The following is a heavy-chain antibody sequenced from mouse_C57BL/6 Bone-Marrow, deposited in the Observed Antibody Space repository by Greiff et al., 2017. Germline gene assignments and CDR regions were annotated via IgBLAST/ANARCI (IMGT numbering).Heavy chain of an antibody. D-gene: IGHD1-1*01. V-gene: IGHV1-85*01. CDR3: ARDYGSSYWYFDV. CDR2: IYHRDGST. Sequence: QVHVKQSGPELVKPGASVKLSCKASGYTFTSYDINWVKQRPGQGLEWIGWIYHRDGSTKYNEKFKGKATLTVDTSSSTAYMELHSLTSEDSAVYFCARDYGSSYWYFDVWGTGTTVTVSS. J-gene: IGHJ1*03. CDR1: GYTFTSYD.